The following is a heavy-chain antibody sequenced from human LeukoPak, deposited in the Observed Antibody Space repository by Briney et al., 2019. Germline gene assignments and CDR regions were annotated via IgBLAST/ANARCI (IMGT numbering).Heavy chain of an antibody. J-gene: IGHJ5*02. CDR3: ARVPSKVTSDGWFDP. CDR1: GYTVTGYY. V-gene: IGHV1-2*02. CDR2: INPNSGGT. Sequence: ASVKVSCKASGYTVTGYYMHWVRQAPGQGLEWMGWINPNSGGTNYAQKFQGRVTMTRDTSISTAYMELSRLRSDDTAVYYCARVPSKVTSDGWFDPWGQGTLVTVSS. D-gene: IGHD2-21*02.